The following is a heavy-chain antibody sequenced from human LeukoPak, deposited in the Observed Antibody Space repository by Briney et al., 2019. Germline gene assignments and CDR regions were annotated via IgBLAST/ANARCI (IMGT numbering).Heavy chain of an antibody. J-gene: IGHJ4*02. Sequence: GASVTVSCKASGYTFTSYGISWVRQAPGQGLEWMGWISAYNGHTNYAQTLQGRVTMTTDTSTNTAYMELSSLRSADTAVYYCARDSGWLKGIDYWGQGTLVTVSS. V-gene: IGHV1-18*01. CDR1: GYTFTSYG. CDR3: ARDSGWLKGIDY. CDR2: ISAYNGHT. D-gene: IGHD6-19*01.